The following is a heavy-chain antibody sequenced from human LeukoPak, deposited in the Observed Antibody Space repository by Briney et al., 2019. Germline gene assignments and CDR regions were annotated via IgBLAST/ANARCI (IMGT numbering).Heavy chain of an antibody. CDR1: GFTFEDYA. V-gene: IGHV3-43*02. CDR2: INGDAGGT. J-gene: IGHJ4*02. Sequence: GGSLRLSCAVSGFTFEDYAMHWVRQAPGKGLEWVSLINGDAGGTYYADSVKGRFTISRDISKNTLFLQMNSLRAEDTALYYCAREPPNYGNDYWGQGTLVTVSS. CDR3: AREPPNYGNDY. D-gene: IGHD3-10*01.